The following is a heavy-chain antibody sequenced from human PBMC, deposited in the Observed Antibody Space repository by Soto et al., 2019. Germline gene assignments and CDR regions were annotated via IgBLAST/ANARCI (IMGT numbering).Heavy chain of an antibody. Sequence: QVQLVESGGGVVQPGRSLRLSCAASGFTFSSYAMHWVRQAPGTGLEWVAVISYDGSNKYYADSVKGRFTISRDNSKNTLYMQMNSLRAEDTAVYYCARTPPKLVVPAATMTYYFDYWGQGTLVTVSS. J-gene: IGHJ4*02. V-gene: IGHV3-30-3*01. CDR1: GFTFSSYA. CDR3: ARTPPKLVVPAATMTYYFDY. D-gene: IGHD2-2*01. CDR2: ISYDGSNK.